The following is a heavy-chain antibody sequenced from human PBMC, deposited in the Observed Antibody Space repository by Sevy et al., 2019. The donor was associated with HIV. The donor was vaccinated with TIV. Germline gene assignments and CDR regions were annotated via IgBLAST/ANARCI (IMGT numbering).Heavy chain of an antibody. CDR2: IKEDGSEK. CDR3: ATYGLASPWKILGY. CDR1: GFTFSSYW. Sequence: GGSLRLSCAASGFTFSSYWMSWVRQAPGKGLEWVANIKEDGSEKYYVDSVKGRFTVSRDNAKNSLYLQMDSLRVEDTAVYYCATYGLASPWKILGYWGEGTLVSVSS. J-gene: IGHJ4*02. V-gene: IGHV3-7*01. D-gene: IGHD3-10*01.